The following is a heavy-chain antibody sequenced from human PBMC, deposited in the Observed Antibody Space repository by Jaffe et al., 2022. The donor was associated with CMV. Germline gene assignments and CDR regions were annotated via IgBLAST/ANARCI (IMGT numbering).Heavy chain of an antibody. V-gene: IGHV1-3*01. Sequence: QVQLVQSGAEVKKPGASVKVSCKASGYIFTSYAMHWVRQAPGQRLEWMGWINVGNGNTKYSQKFQGRVTITRDTSASTVYMELSSLRSEDTAVYYCARNYYDSSGYLGYWGPGTLVTVSS. D-gene: IGHD3-22*01. CDR3: ARNYYDSSGYLGY. CDR2: INVGNGNT. CDR1: GYIFTSYA. J-gene: IGHJ4*02.